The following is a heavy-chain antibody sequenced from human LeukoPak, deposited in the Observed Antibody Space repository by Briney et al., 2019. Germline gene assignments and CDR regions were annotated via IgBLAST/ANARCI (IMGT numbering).Heavy chain of an antibody. Sequence: GGSLRLSCAASGFTFDDYAMPWVRQAPGKGLEWVSGISWNSGSIGYADSVKGRFTISRDNAKNSLYLQMNSLRAEDTALYYCAEDMDIVVVVAATTGFDYWGQGTLVTVSS. CDR2: ISWNSGSI. CDR1: GFTFDDYA. V-gene: IGHV3-9*01. D-gene: IGHD2-15*01. J-gene: IGHJ4*02. CDR3: AEDMDIVVVVAATTGFDY.